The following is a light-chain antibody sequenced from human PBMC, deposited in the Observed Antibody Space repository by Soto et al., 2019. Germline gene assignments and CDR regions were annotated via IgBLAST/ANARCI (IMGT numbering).Light chain of an antibody. J-gene: IGKJ1*01. CDR3: QHYNSYSEA. CDR1: QSISVW. CDR2: KAS. V-gene: IGKV1-5*03. Sequence: DIQMTQSPSTLSASVGDRVTITCRASQSISVWLAWYQQKAGKAPNLLIYKASRLESGVPSRFSGSGSETEFTLTISGLQPGDSATYYCQHYNSYSEAFGQGTKVDI.